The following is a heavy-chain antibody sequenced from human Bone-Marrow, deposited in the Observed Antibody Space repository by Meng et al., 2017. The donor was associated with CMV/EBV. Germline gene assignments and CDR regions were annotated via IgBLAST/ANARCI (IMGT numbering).Heavy chain of an antibody. Sequence: GESLKISCAASGFTFSSYSMNWVRQAPGKGLEWVSSISSSSYIYYADSVKGRFTISRDNAKNSLYLQMNSLRAEDTAVYYCARDGADGYSYGTLEGFDYWGQGTLVTVSS. J-gene: IGHJ4*02. V-gene: IGHV3-21*01. CDR3: ARDGADGYSYGTLEGFDY. CDR2: ISSSSYI. CDR1: GFTFSSYS. D-gene: IGHD5-18*01.